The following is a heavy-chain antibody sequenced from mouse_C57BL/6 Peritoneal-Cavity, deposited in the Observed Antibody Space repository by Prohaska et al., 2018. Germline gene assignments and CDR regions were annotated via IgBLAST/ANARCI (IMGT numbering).Heavy chain of an antibody. J-gene: IGHJ1*03. CDR1: GVPITSCDY. V-gene: IGHV12-3*01. CDR2: ITQSGET. Sequence: HMQLQESGPALVEPSQSLVLTCGITGVPITSCDYWICIRKSAGRLLECMGFITQSGETVYNPVLQSPISITREKSKSQFFLQLNSVTTEDTAMYYCAGDGAGYWYFDVWGTGTTVTVSS. D-gene: IGHD4-1*01. CDR3: AGDGAGYWYFDV.